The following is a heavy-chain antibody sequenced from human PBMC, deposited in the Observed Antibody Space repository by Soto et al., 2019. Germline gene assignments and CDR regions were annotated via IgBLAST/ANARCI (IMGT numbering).Heavy chain of an antibody. CDR2: INPNSGGT. CDR3: AIDRSIAVAVFYLDY. D-gene: IGHD6-19*01. CDR1: GYTFTGYY. V-gene: IGHV1-2*02. Sequence: ASVKVSCKASGYTFTGYYMHWVRQAPGQGLEWMGWINPNSGGTNYAQKFQGRVTMTRDTSISTAYMELIRLRSDDTAVYYCAIDRSIAVAVFYLDYWGQGTLVTVSS. J-gene: IGHJ4*02.